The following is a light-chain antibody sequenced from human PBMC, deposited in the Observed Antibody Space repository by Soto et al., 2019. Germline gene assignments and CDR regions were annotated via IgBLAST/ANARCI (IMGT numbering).Light chain of an antibody. CDR2: GAS. V-gene: IGKV3-20*01. CDR3: QQYGSSPPIT. Sequence: VLTQSPGTLSLSPGERATLSCRASQTVSSSYLAWYQQKPGQAPRLLIYGASSRATGIPDRFSGSGSGTDFTLTISRLEPEDFAVYYCQQYGSSPPITFGQGTRLEIK. CDR1: QTVSSSY. J-gene: IGKJ5*01.